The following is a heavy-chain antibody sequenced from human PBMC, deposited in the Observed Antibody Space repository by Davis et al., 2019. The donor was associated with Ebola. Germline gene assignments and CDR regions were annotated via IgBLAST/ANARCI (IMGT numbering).Heavy chain of an antibody. CDR1: GYSISSGYY. CDR2: IYHSGST. D-gene: IGHD4-23*01. CDR3: ARAYGSSSGYFDH. V-gene: IGHV4-38-2*01. J-gene: IGHJ4*02. Sequence: PGGSLRLSCAVSGYSISSGYYWGWIRQPPGKGLEWIGSIYHSGSTYYNPSLKSRVTISVDTSKNQFSLNLTSVTAADTAVYYCARAYGSSSGYFDHWGQGTLVTVSS.